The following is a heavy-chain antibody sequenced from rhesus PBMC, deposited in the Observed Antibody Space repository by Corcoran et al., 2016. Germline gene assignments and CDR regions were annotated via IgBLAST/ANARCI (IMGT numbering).Heavy chain of an antibody. CDR1: GYSFTSYW. V-gene: IGHV5-2*01. CDR3: AKGGELAAAGLYY. D-gene: IGHD6-31*01. J-gene: IGHJ4*01. Sequence: EVQLVQSGAEVKRPGESLKISCKTSGYSFTSYWISWVRQMPGKGLEWKGAIDPSDSDPRYRPSFQGQVTISADKSISTAYLQWSSLKASDSATYYCAKGGELAAAGLYYWGQGVLVTVSS. CDR2: IDPSDSDP.